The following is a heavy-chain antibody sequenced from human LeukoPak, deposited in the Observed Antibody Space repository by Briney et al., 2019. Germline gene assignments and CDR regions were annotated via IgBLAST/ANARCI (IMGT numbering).Heavy chain of an antibody. CDR3: ARVGPWCFDL. J-gene: IGHJ2*01. V-gene: IGHV4-59*01. CDR1: GGSISSYY. CDR2: IYYSGST. Sequence: PSETLSLTCTVSGGSISSYYWSWVRQPPGKGLEWIGYIYYSGSTNYNPSLKSRVTISVDTSKNQFSLKLSSVTAADTAVYYCARVGPWCFDLWGRGALVTVSS.